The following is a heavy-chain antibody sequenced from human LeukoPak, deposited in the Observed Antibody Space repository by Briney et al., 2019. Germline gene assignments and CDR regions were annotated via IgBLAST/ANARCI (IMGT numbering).Heavy chain of an antibody. D-gene: IGHD3-9*01. Sequence: SETLSLTCTVSGGSVSSGSYYWSWIRQPPGKGLEGIGYLYYSGSTNYNPSLKSRVTISVDTSKNQFSLKLSSVTAADTAVYYCARSYYDILTGYYSPLGYWGQGTLVTVSS. CDR1: GGSVSSGSYY. V-gene: IGHV4-61*01. CDR2: LYYSGST. J-gene: IGHJ4*02. CDR3: ARSYYDILTGYYSPLGY.